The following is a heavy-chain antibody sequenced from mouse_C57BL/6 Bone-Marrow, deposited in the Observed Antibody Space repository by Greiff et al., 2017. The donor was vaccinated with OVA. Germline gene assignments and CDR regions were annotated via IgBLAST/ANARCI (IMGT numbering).Heavy chain of an antibody. CDR2: ISDGGSYT. V-gene: IGHV5-4*01. CDR3: ARGGSSYYFDD. Sequence: EVQGVESGGGLVKPGGSLKLSCAASGFTFSSYAMSWVRQTPEKRLEWVATISDGGSYTYYPDNVKGRFTISRDNAKNNLYLQMSHLKSEDTAMYYCARGGSSYYFDDWGQGTTLTVSS. J-gene: IGHJ2*01. CDR1: GFTFSSYA. D-gene: IGHD1-1*01.